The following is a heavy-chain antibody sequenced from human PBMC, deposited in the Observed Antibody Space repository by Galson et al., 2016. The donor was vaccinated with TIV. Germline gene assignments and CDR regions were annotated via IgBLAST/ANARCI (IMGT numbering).Heavy chain of an antibody. CDR3: TRDRGSITMILVVDYYFGMDV. CDR2: ISAYSGDT. V-gene: IGHV1-18*04. J-gene: IGHJ6*02. Sequence: SVKVSCKASGYTFSKYGVSWVRQAPGQGLEWMGWISAYSGDTNYAQKLQGRVTMTTDTSTSTAYMDLRSLRSDDTAVYYCTRDRGSITMILVVDYYFGMDVWGQGTTVTVSS. D-gene: IGHD3-22*01. CDR1: GYTFSKYG.